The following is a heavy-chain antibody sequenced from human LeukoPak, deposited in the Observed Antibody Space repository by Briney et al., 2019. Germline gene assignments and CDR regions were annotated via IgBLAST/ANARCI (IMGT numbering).Heavy chain of an antibody. V-gene: IGHV1-69*13. D-gene: IGHD6-19*01. CDR1: GGTFGSYA. CDR2: IIPIFGTA. J-gene: IGHJ4*02. CDR3: ARVGRYSSGWYDFDY. Sequence: SVTVSCKASGGTFGSYAISWVRQAPGQGLEWMGGIIPIFGTANYAQKFQGRVTITADESTSTAYMELSSLRSEDTAVYYCARVGRYSSGWYDFDYWGQGTLVTVSS.